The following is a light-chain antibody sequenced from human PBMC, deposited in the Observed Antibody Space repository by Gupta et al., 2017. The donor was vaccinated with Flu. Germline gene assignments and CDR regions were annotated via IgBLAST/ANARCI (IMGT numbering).Light chain of an antibody. J-gene: IGKJ2*03. CDR2: HVS. CDR3: QQYKNLPYS. V-gene: IGKV1-5*03. CDR1: QNINNW. Sequence: DIQMTQSPSTLSASVGDRVTISCRASQNINNWLAWYQQNQGKAPKLLIYHVSTLQSEVPSRFSGSGSGTDFTLTISSLQPDDFATYYCQQYKNLPYSFGQGTKLEIK.